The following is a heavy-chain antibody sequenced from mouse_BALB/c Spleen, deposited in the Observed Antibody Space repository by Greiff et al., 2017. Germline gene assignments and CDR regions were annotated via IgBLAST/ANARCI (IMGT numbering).Heavy chain of an antibody. CDR2: IDPANGNT. J-gene: IGHJ3*01. CDR3: AIGLRFAY. V-gene: IGHV14-3*02. Sequence: VQLQPSGAELVKPGASVKLSCTASGFNIKDTYMHWVKQRPEQGLEWIGRIDPANGNTKYDPKFQGKATITADTSSNTAYLQLSSLTSEDTAVYYCAIGLRFAYWGQGTLVTVSA. D-gene: IGHD2-4*01. CDR1: GFNIKDTY.